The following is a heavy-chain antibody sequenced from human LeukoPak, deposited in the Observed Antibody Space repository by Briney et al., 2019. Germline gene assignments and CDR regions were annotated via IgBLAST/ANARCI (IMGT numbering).Heavy chain of an antibody. CDR3: ARTALRYYGSGSFSLDVFDI. CDR1: GFTFSSYG. D-gene: IGHD3-10*01. V-gene: IGHV3-33*01. CDR2: IWYDGSNK. Sequence: PGGSLRLSCAASGFTFSSYGMHWVRQAPGKGLEWVAVIWYDGSNKYYADSVKGRFTISRDNSKNTLYLQMNSLTPEDTAVYYCARTALRYYGSGSFSLDVFDIWGQGTMVTVSS. J-gene: IGHJ3*02.